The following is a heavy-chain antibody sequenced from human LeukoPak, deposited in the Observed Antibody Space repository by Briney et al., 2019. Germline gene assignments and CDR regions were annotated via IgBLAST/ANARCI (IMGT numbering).Heavy chain of an antibody. V-gene: IGHV1-46*01. CDR2: INPSGGST. Sequence: ASVKVSCKVSGYTFTTYYMHWLRQAPGHGLEWMGIINPSGGSTSYAQKFQGRVTMTRDTSTSTVYMELSSLRSEDTAVYYCARGAPVVVPSEYGPGYFRLWGQGTLVTVSS. D-gene: IGHD2-15*01. CDR1: GYTFTTYY. CDR3: ARGAPVVVPSEYGPGYFRL. J-gene: IGHJ1*01.